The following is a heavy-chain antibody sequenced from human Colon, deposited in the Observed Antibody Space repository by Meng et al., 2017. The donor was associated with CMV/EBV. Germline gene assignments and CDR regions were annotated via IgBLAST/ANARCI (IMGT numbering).Heavy chain of an antibody. J-gene: IGHJ4*02. D-gene: IGHD2-21*01. CDR2: IRHDGSNE. CDR3: ARDKGVRTFDT. CDR1: GIPFSSSG. V-gene: IGHV3-30*02. Sequence: QGELVESGGGGVQPGESLRLVCAACGIPFSSSGMHWVRQAPGKGLEWVALIRHDGSNEYYAESVRGRFTISRDNSKNTVYLQMNSLRSEDTAVYYCARDKGVRTFDTWGQGILVTVSS.